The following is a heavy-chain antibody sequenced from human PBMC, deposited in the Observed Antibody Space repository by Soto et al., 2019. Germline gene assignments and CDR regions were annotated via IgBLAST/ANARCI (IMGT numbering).Heavy chain of an antibody. V-gene: IGHV4-61*01. Sequence: SETLSLTYTVSGGSVTSSSYHWSWIRQPPGKGLEYIGYIYYSGSTNYNPSLKSRVTISVDTSKSKFTLTLSAATAADTAVYYCARLSRTANYWGPGTLVTVS. J-gene: IGHJ4*02. CDR2: IYYSGST. CDR3: ARLSRTANY. D-gene: IGHD3-16*02. CDR1: GGSVTSSSYH.